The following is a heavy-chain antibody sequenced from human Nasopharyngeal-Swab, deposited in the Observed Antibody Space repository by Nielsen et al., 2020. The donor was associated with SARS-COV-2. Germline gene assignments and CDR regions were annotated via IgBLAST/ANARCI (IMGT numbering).Heavy chain of an antibody. CDR1: GFTMTSYN. D-gene: IGHD3-22*01. CDR3: ARDLDDYDSSGYYGAFDI. V-gene: IGHV3-30-3*01. Sequence: GESLKISCVVSGFTMTSYNINWVRQAPGKGLEWVAVISYDGSNKYCADSVKGRFTISRDNSKNTLYLQMNSLRAEDTAVYYCARDLDDYDSSGYYGAFDIWGQGTMVTVSS. J-gene: IGHJ3*02. CDR2: ISYDGSNK.